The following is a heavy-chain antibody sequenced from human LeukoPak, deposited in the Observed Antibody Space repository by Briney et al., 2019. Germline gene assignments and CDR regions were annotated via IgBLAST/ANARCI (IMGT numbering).Heavy chain of an antibody. CDR2: ISSSGSYI. CDR1: EFTFSSYS. Sequence: GGSLRLSCAASEFTFSSYSMNWVRQAPGKGLEWVSSISSSGSYIYYADSVKGRFTISRDNAKKSLYLQMNSLRAEDTAVYYCAREDGYNQRGDAFDIWGQGTMVTVSS. J-gene: IGHJ3*02. V-gene: IGHV3-21*01. D-gene: IGHD5-24*01. CDR3: AREDGYNQRGDAFDI.